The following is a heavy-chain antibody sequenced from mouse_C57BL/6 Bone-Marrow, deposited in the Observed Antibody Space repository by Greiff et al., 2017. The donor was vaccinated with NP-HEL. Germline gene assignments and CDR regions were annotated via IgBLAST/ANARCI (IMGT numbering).Heavy chain of an antibody. J-gene: IGHJ2*01. CDR2: IYPSDSET. V-gene: IGHV1-61*01. Sequence: QVQLQQPGAELVRPGSSVKLSCKASGYTFTSYWMDWVKQRPGQGLEWIGNIYPSDSETHYNQKFKDKATLTVDKPSSTAYMQLSGLTSENAAVYCCARSRGELGGFDYWGQGTTLTVSS. CDR1: GYTFTSYW. D-gene: IGHD4-1*01. CDR3: ARSRGELGGFDY.